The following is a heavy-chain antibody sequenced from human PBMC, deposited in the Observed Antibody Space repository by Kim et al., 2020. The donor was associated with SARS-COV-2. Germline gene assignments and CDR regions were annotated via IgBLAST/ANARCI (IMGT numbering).Heavy chain of an antibody. Sequence: GGSLRLSCAASGFTFSSYAMHWVRQAPGKGLEWVAVIWYDGSNKYYADSVKGRFTISRDHSKNTLYLQMNSLRAEDTAVYYCAKVLLIYSNSPLDYWGQGTLVTVSS. D-gene: IGHD4-4*01. CDR1: GFTFSSYA. CDR3: AKVLLIYSNSPLDY. J-gene: IGHJ4*02. CDR2: IWYDGSNK. V-gene: IGHV3-33*06.